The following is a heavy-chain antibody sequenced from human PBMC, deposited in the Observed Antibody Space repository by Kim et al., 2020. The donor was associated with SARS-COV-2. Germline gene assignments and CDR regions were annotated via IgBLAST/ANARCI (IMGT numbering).Heavy chain of an antibody. V-gene: IGHV4-31*03. D-gene: IGHD3-10*01. CDR2: IYYSGST. J-gene: IGHJ3*02. CDR3: AREPDGSGHDAFDI. Sequence: SETLSLTCTVSGGSISSGGYYWSWIRQHPGKGLEWIGYIYYSGSTYYNPSLKSRVTISVDTSKNQFSLKLSSVTAADTAVYYCAREPDGSGHDAFDIWGQGTMVTVSS. CDR1: GGSISSGGYY.